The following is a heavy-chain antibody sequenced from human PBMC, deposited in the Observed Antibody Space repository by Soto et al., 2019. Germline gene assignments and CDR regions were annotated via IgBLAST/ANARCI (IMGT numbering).Heavy chain of an antibody. V-gene: IGHV4-59*08. CDR1: GGSISTYY. CDR3: ARHPGHYDVLTGYSTYYFDY. CDR2: IYYRGNT. J-gene: IGHJ4*02. Sequence: QVQLQESGPGLVKPSETLSLTCTVSGGSISTYYWSWIRQPPGKGLEWIGYIYYRGNTNYNPSFKSRVTISLDTSKNQFSLRLGTVTAADTAVYYCARHPGHYDVLTGYSTYYFDYWGQGTLVTVSS. D-gene: IGHD3-9*01.